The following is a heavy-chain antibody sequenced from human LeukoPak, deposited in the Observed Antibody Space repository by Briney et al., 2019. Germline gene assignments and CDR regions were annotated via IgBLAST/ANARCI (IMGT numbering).Heavy chain of an antibody. D-gene: IGHD3-10*01. J-gene: IGHJ4*02. CDR3: ARQGYYYGSGSYSDY. CDR2: INHSGST. V-gene: IGHV4-34*01. Sequence: SETLSLTCAVYGGSFSGYYWSWIRQPPGKGLEWIGEINHSGSTNYNPSLKSRVTISVDTSKNQFSLKLSSVTAADTAVYYCARQGYYYGSGSYSDYWGQGTLVTVSS. CDR1: GGSFSGYY.